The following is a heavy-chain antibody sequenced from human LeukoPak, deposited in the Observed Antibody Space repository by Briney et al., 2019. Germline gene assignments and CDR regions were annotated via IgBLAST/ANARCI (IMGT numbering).Heavy chain of an antibody. CDR3: ARKRAQSDFWSSYGPDRWFDP. Sequence: ASVKVSCKASGYTFTGYYMHWVRQAPGQGLEWMGWINPNSGGTNYAQKFQGRVTMTRDTSISTAYMELSRLRSDDTAVYYCARKRAQSDFWSSYGPDRWFDPWGQGTLVTVSS. D-gene: IGHD3-3*01. J-gene: IGHJ5*02. CDR2: INPNSGGT. CDR1: GYTFTGYY. V-gene: IGHV1-2*02.